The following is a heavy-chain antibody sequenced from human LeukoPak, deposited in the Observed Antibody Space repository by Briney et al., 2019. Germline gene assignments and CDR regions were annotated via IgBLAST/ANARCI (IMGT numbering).Heavy chain of an antibody. J-gene: IGHJ6*03. CDR3: ARDRYYDSSGDYYYYMDA. CDR1: GFTFSSYG. D-gene: IGHD3-22*01. V-gene: IGHV3-30*02. Sequence: GGSLRLSCAASGFTFSSYGMHWVRQSPGKGLEWVAFIRSDGSNKYYADSVKGRFTISRDNPKHTLFLQMNSLRAEDTALCYCARDRYYDSSGDYYYYMDAWGKGTTVTISS. CDR2: IRSDGSNK.